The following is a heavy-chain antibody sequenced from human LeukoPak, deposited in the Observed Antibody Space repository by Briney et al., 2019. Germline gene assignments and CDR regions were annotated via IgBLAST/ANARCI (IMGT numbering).Heavy chain of an antibody. CDR1: GFTFSNYA. CDR2: ITGSGGNT. J-gene: IGHJ4*02. Sequence: GGSLRLSCAASGFTFSNYAMSWVRQAPGKGLEWVSAITGSGGNTYYADSVKGRFTISRDNSNNTVFLQMNILRAEDTAVYYCAKWGDYDVLTGYYVSDYWGQGTLVTVSS. D-gene: IGHD3-9*01. CDR3: AKWGDYDVLTGYYVSDY. V-gene: IGHV3-23*01.